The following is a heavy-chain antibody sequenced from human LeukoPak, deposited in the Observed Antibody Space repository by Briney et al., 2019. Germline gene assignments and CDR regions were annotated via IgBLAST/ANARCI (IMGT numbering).Heavy chain of an antibody. Sequence: GGSLRLSCAASGFTFSSYWMHWVRQAPGKGLVWVSRINSDGSSTSYADSVKGRFTISRDNAKNTLYLQMNSLRAEDTAVYYCARVWRAAAGHNWCDPWGQGTLVTVSS. CDR2: INSDGSST. CDR3: ARVWRAAAGHNWCDP. CDR1: GFTFSSYW. V-gene: IGHV3-74*01. D-gene: IGHD6-13*01. J-gene: IGHJ5*02.